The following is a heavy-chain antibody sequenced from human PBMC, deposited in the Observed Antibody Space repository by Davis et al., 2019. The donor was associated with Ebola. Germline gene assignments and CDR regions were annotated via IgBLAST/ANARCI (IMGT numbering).Heavy chain of an antibody. CDR3: AREGDVGFDY. J-gene: IGHJ4*02. CDR1: GGSISSYY. V-gene: IGHV4-59*01. D-gene: IGHD3-16*01. Sequence: PSETLSLTCTVSGGSISSYYWSWIRQPPGKGLEWIGYIYYSGSTNYNPSLKSRVTISVDTSKNQFSLKLSSVTAADTAVYYCAREGDVGFDYWGQGTLVTVSS. CDR2: IYYSGST.